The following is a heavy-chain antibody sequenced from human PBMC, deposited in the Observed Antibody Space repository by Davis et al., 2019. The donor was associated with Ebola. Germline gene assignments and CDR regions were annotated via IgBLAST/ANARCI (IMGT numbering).Heavy chain of an antibody. Sequence: PAGSLRLSCAASGFTFSSYAMHWVRQAPGKGLEWVAVISYDGSNKYYADSVKGRFTISRDNSKNTLYLQMNSLRAEDTAVYYCARVAGYYDFWSGCDYWGQGTLVTVSS. CDR3: ARVAGYYDFWSGCDY. D-gene: IGHD3-3*01. CDR1: GFTFSSYA. CDR2: ISYDGSNK. J-gene: IGHJ4*02. V-gene: IGHV3-30-3*01.